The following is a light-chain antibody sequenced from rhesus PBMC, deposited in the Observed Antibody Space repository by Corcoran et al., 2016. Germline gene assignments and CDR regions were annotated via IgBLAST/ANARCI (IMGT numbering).Light chain of an antibody. V-gene: IGKV3-42*02. CDR1: QSVGSN. CDR2: DAS. J-gene: IGKJ2*01. CDR3: QQYNNWNS. Sequence: ETVVTQSPATLSLSPGERATLSCRASQSVGSNLAWYQQKPGQAPKLLIYDASSRAPGIPDRLSGSGSGTEFTLTISSLEPEDVGVYYCQQYNNWNSFGQGTKVEIK.